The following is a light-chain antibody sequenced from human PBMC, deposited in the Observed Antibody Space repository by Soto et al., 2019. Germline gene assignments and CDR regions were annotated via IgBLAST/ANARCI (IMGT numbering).Light chain of an antibody. V-gene: IGKV3D-11*01. J-gene: IGKJ5*01. CDR1: RGISSN. CDR3: QQRKNWQVT. CDR2: DAS. Sequence: IVMTQSPATLSVSPGERATLSCRASRGISSNLAWYQQKPGQAPRLLIYDASNRATGVPARFSGGGSGTDFTLTISSLEPEDFAVYYCQQRKNWQVTFGQGTRLEI.